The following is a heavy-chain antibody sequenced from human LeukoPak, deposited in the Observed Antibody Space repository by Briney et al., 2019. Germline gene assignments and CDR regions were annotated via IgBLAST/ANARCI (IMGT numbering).Heavy chain of an antibody. CDR1: GYTFTSYG. CDR3: ARIAAADYYFDY. V-gene: IGHV1-18*01. D-gene: IGHD6-13*01. J-gene: IGHJ4*02. CDR2: ISAYNGNT. Sequence: ASVKVSCKASGYTFTSYGISWVRQAPGRGLEWMGWISAYNGNTNYAQKLQGRVTMTTDTSTSTAYMELRSLRSDDTAVYYCARIAAADYYFDYWGQGTLVTVSS.